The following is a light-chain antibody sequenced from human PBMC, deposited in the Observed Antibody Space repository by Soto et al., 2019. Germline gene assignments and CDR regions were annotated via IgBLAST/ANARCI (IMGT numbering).Light chain of an antibody. V-gene: IGLV2-14*01. Sequence: QSALTQPASVSGSPGQSVTISCTGTSSDVGGYKYVFWYQQHPGKAPKLMIYEVSNWPSGVSNRFSGSKSGNTASLTISGLQAEDEADYYCSSYTSSSTPDMEFGGGTKLTVL. CDR2: EVS. J-gene: IGLJ2*01. CDR1: SSDVGGYKY. CDR3: SSYTSSSTPDME.